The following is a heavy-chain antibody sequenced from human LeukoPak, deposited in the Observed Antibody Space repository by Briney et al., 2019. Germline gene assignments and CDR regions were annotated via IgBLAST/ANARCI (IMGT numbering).Heavy chain of an antibody. V-gene: IGHV4-59*08. D-gene: IGHD2-21*02. CDR1: GGSISTYF. J-gene: IGHJ4*02. CDR2: IYYSGST. Sequence: SETLSLTCTVSGGSISTYFWSWIRQPPGKGLEYIGYIYYSGSTNYNPSLKSRSTISVDTSKNQFSLELTSVTAADTVVYYCARLTPPRGLTERYYFDYWGQGTLVIVSS. CDR3: ARLTPPRGLTERYYFDY.